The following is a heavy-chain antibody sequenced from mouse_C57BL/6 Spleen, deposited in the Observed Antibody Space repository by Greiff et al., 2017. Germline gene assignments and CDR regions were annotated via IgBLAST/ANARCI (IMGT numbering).Heavy chain of an antibody. V-gene: IGHV3-6*01. CDR2: ISYDGSN. J-gene: IGHJ4*01. D-gene: IGHD1-1*01. CDR1: GYSITSGYY. Sequence: EVQLQQSGPGLVKPSQSLSLTCSVTGYSITSGYYWNWIRQFPGNKLEWMGYISYDGSNNYNPSLKNRISITRDTSKNQFFLKLNSVTTEDTATYYCARVPSLVAPYYYAMDYWGQGTSVTVSS. CDR3: ARVPSLVAPYYYAMDY.